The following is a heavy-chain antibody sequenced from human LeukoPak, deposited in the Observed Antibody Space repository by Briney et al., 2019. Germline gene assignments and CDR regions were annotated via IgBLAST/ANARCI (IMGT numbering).Heavy chain of an antibody. CDR3: ARESTYSGYDLADY. Sequence: ASVKVSRKASGYSFTSYAMHWVRQAPAQGLEWMGWFNVGNGKTKYSQKFQGKVTITRDTSASTAYMELSSLRSEDTAVYYCARESTYSGYDLADYWGQGTLVTVSS. CDR1: GYSFTSYA. D-gene: IGHD5-12*01. J-gene: IGHJ4*02. CDR2: FNVGNGKT. V-gene: IGHV1-3*01.